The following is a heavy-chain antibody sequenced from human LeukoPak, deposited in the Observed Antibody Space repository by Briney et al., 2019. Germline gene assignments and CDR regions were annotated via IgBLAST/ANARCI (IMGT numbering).Heavy chain of an antibody. CDR3: ARAARHRYYFDY. CDR1: GGSISSSSYY. V-gene: IGHV4-61*05. D-gene: IGHD6-6*01. CDR2: IYYSGST. J-gene: IGHJ4*02. Sequence: KASETLSLTCTVSGGSISSSSYYWSWIRQPPGKGLEWIGYIYYSGSTNYNPSLKSRVTISVDTSKNQFSLKLSSVTAADTAVYYCARAARHRYYFDYWGQGTLVTVSS.